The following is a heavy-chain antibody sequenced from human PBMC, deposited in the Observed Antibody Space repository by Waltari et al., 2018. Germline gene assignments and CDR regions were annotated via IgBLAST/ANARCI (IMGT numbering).Heavy chain of an antibody. Sequence: EVQLLEPGGGLVQPGGSLRSSCAASGSTFSSYPMTWVRQAPGKGLEWVSAISGSGGSTYYADSVKGRFTISRDNSKNTLYLQMNSLRAEDTAVYYCAKPTVSDWYFDLWGRGTLVTVSS. V-gene: IGHV3-23*01. D-gene: IGHD4-17*01. CDR3: AKPTVSDWYFDL. J-gene: IGHJ2*01. CDR2: ISGSGGST. CDR1: GSTFSSYP.